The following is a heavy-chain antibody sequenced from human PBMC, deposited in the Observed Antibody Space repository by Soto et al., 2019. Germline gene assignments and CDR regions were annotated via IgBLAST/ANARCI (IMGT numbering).Heavy chain of an antibody. CDR2: ITSSGSTI. Sequence: EVQLVESGGGLVQPGGSLRLSCAASGFTFSSYTMTWVRQAPGKGLEWVSYITSSGSTIYYADSVKGRFTISRDNAKNSLYLQMNSLRDEDSAVYYCARYSPGFDYWGQGTLVTVSS. D-gene: IGHD3-10*01. CDR1: GFTFSSYT. V-gene: IGHV3-48*02. CDR3: ARYSPGFDY. J-gene: IGHJ4*02.